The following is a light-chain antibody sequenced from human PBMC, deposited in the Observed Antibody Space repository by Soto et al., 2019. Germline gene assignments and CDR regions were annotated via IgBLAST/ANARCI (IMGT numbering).Light chain of an antibody. CDR3: QQYNSYQYT. V-gene: IGKV1-5*01. Sequence: DIQMTQSPSTLSASVGDRVTITCRASQSVSHWVAWYQQKPGKAPKALIYDASTLETGVPSRFSGSGSGTDFTLTISSLQPDDFATYYCQQYNSYQYTFGQGTKLEMK. CDR2: DAS. CDR1: QSVSHW. J-gene: IGKJ2*01.